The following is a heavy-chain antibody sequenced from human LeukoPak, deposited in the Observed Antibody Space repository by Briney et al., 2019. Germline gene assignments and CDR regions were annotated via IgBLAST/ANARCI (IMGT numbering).Heavy chain of an antibody. V-gene: IGHV4-59*01. J-gene: IGHJ4*02. Sequence: SETLSLTCTVSGDSISSYYWSWIRQPPGKGLEWIGYIYYSGSTNHNPSLKSRVTISVDTSKNQFSLKLSSVTAADTAVYYCARRFRSYYDTSGHDYFDYWGQGTLVTVSS. D-gene: IGHD3-22*01. CDR1: GDSISSYY. CDR2: IYYSGST. CDR3: ARRFRSYYDTSGHDYFDY.